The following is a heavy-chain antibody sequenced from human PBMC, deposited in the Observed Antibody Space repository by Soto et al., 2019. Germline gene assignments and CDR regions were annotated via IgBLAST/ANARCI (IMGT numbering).Heavy chain of an antibody. J-gene: IGHJ4*02. CDR3: EKDHCGYSYGFSTDY. Sequence: QVQLVESGGGVVQPGRSLRLSCAASGFTFSSYGMHWVRQAPGKGQEWVAVISHEGSNKQYADSVKGRFTISRDNVKNTLSLQMKSLRPEDMAVYYCEKDHCGYSYGFSTDYWGQGTLVTVSS. CDR2: ISHEGSNK. D-gene: IGHD5-18*01. CDR1: GFTFSSYG. V-gene: IGHV3-30*18.